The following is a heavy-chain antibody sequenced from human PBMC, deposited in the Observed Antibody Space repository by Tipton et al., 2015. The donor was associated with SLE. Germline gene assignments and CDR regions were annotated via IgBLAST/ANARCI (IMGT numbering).Heavy chain of an antibody. Sequence: SLRLSCAASGFPFSDHYMDWVRQAPGKGLEWVGRTRNKANSYTSEYAASVKGRFTISRDESKNSLYLQMNSLKTEDTAVYYCAGEMIGGWTFDYWGQGTLVTVSP. CDR3: AGEMIGGWTFDY. J-gene: IGHJ4*02. CDR1: GFPFSDHY. CDR2: TRNKANSYTS. D-gene: IGHD6-19*01. V-gene: IGHV3-72*01.